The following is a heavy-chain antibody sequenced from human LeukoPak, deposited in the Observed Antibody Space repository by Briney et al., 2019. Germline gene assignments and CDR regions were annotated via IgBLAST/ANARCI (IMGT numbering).Heavy chain of an antibody. J-gene: IGHJ4*02. CDR2: MNPNSGNT. D-gene: IGHD6-19*01. V-gene: IGHV1-8*03. Sequence: ASVKVSCKASGYTFTSYDINWVRQATGQGLEWMGWMNPNSGNTGYAQKFQGRVTITRNTSISTAYMELSSLRSEDTAVYYCARRHPSGWELDYWGQGTLVTVSS. CDR1: GYTFTSYD. CDR3: ARRHPSGWELDY.